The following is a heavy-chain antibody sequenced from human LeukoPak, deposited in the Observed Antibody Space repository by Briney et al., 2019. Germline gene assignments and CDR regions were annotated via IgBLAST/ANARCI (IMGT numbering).Heavy chain of an antibody. Sequence: ASETLSLTCTVSGGSVSSGSYYWSWIRQPPGKGLEWIGYIYHSGSTYYDPSLKSRVTISVDRSKNQFSLKLSSVTAADTAVYYCAREVSRAGYYYDSSGYYNWFDPWGQGTLVTVSS. CDR2: IYHSGST. V-gene: IGHV4-30-2*01. CDR1: GGSVSSGSYY. CDR3: AREVSRAGYYYDSSGYYNWFDP. D-gene: IGHD3-22*01. J-gene: IGHJ5*02.